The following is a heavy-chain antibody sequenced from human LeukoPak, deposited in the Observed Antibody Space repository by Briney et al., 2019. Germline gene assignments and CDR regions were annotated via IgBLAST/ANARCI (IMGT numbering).Heavy chain of an antibody. J-gene: IGHJ5*02. V-gene: IGHV1-2*02. CDR3: ARDKLGLGELSLYDQ. D-gene: IGHD3-16*02. CDR1: GYTLTGYY. CDR2: MNPNSGGT. Sequence: ASVKVFCKASGYTLTGYYMHWVRQAPGQGLEWMGWMNPNSGGTKYAQKFQGRVTMTRDTSISTAYMELSRLRSDDTAMYYCARDKLGLGELSLYDQWGQGTLVTVFS.